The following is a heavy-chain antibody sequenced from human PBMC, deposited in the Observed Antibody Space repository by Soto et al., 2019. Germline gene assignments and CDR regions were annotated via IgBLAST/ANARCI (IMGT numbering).Heavy chain of an antibody. Sequence: SETLSLTCAVSGYPISSGYYWGWIRQPPGKGPEWIGSIYHSGSTYYNPSLKSRVTISVDTSKNQFSLKLSSVTAADTAVYYCPRIARGRIAARPPGYWGHGTLVTVSS. CDR3: PRIARGRIAARPPGY. V-gene: IGHV4-38-2*01. D-gene: IGHD6-6*01. CDR2: IYHSGST. CDR1: GYPISSGYY. J-gene: IGHJ4*01.